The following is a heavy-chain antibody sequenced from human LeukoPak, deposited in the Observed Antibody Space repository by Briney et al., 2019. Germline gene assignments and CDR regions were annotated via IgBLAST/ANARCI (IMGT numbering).Heavy chain of an antibody. CDR3: ARDSLYNWFDP. CDR2: IYYSGST. CDR1: GGSISSYY. V-gene: IGHV4-59*01. Sequence: SETLSLTCTVSGGSISSYYWSWIRQPPGKGREWIGYIYYSGSTNYNPSLKSRVTISVDTSKNQFSLKLSSVTADTAVYYCARDSLYNWFDPWGQGTLVTVSS. J-gene: IGHJ5*02.